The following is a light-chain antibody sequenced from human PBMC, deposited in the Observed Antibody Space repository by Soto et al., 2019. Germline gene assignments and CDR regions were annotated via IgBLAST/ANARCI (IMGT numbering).Light chain of an antibody. CDR3: QQYYSYPPT. J-gene: IGKJ2*01. CDR1: QGISSY. Sequence: AIRMTQSPSSFSASTGDRVTITCRASQGISSYLAWYQQKPGKAPKLLIYAASTLQSGVPSRFSGSESGTDFTLTISCLQSEDFATYYCQQYYSYPPTFGQGTKLEIK. CDR2: AAS. V-gene: IGKV1-8*01.